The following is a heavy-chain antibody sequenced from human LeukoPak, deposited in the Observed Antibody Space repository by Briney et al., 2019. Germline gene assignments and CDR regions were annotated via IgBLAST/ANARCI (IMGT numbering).Heavy chain of an antibody. CDR1: GFTVSSNY. CDR2: IWYDGSNK. V-gene: IGHV3-33*08. D-gene: IGHD6-13*01. CDR3: ARDQVIAAAGIGY. J-gene: IGHJ4*02. Sequence: PGGSLRLSCAASGFTVSSNYMSWVRQAPGKGLEWVAVIWYDGSNKYYADSVKGRFTISRDNSKNTLYLQMNSLRAEDTAVYYCARDQVIAAAGIGYWGQGTLVTVSS.